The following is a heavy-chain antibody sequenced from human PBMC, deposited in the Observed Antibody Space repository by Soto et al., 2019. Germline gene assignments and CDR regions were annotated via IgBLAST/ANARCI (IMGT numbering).Heavy chain of an antibody. V-gene: IGHV1-46*01. D-gene: IGHD3-22*01. Sequence: GAPVKLSSKASGYTFTSNYMHWVRQAPGQGLEWMGIINPSGGSTSYAQKFQGRVTMTRDTSTSTVYMELSSLRSEDTAVYYCARDQDSSGYYHEPNWYFDLWGRGTLVTVSS. CDR1: GYTFTSNY. CDR3: ARDQDSSGYYHEPNWYFDL. J-gene: IGHJ2*01. CDR2: INPSGGST.